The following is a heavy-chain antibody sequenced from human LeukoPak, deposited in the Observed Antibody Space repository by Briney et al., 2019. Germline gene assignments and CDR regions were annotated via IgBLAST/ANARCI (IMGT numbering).Heavy chain of an antibody. CDR3: APGGDYTYFDY. V-gene: IGHV3-30*03. CDR2: ISYDGSNK. CDR1: GFTFSSYG. J-gene: IGHJ4*02. D-gene: IGHD3-3*01. Sequence: GGSLRLSCAASGFTFSSYGMHWVRQAPGKGLEWVAVISYDGSNKYYADSVKGRFTISRDNSKNTLYLQMNSLRAEDTAVYYCAPGGDYTYFDYWGQGTLVTVSS.